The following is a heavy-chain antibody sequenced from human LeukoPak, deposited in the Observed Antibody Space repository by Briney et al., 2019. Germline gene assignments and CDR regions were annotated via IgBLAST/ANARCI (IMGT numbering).Heavy chain of an antibody. D-gene: IGHD6-19*01. CDR3: ATGVPLSGWGY. J-gene: IGHJ4*02. Sequence: TGGSLRLSCAASGFTFSDYYMSWIRQAPGKGLEWVSAISGSGHTTYYADSVKGRFTISRDNSKNTLYLQMNSLRAEDTAVYYCATGVPLSGWGYWGQGTLVTVSS. CDR2: ISGSGHTT. CDR1: GFTFSDYY. V-gene: IGHV3-23*01.